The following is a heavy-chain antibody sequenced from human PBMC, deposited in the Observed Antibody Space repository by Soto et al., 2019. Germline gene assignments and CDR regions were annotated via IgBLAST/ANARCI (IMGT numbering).Heavy chain of an antibody. CDR3: ATMGTPATGLYFFDY. Sequence: PSEILSLTCAVSGGSISSGNYYWSWIRQPPGKGLEWIGSISYSGSTYYSTSLKSRVTISVDTSKSQFSLNLSFVTAADTAVYYCATMGTPATGLYFFDYWGQGSLVTVSS. D-gene: IGHD2-15*01. CDR2: ISYSGST. J-gene: IGHJ4*02. CDR1: GGSISSGNYY. V-gene: IGHV4-30-4*01.